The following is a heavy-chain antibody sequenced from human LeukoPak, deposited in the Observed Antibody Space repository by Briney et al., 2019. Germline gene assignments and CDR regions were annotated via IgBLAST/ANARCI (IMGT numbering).Heavy chain of an antibody. V-gene: IGHV5-51*01. CDR2: IYPGDSDT. CDR1: GYSFTSFW. D-gene: IGHD3-22*01. CDR3: ARRNYDQIDY. J-gene: IGHJ4*02. Sequence: GKSLKISCTGSGYSFTSFWIGWVRQMPGKGLEWMGIIYPGDSDTRYSPSFQGQVTISADKSISTAYLQWSSLKASDTAMYYCARRNYDQIDYWGQGTLVTVSS.